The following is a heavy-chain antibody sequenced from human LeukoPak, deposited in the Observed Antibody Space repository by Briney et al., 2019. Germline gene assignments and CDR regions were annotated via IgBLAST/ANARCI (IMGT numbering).Heavy chain of an antibody. J-gene: IGHJ4*02. CDR1: GFTVSSYY. D-gene: IGHD6-19*01. CDR2: IYSGGST. V-gene: IGHV3-66*01. CDR3: ARGSGWDFDY. Sequence: PGGSLRLSCAASGFTVSSYYMYWVRQAPGKGLEWVSFIYSGGSTYYADPAKGRFTISRDNSKNTLYLQMNSLRAEDTAVYYCARGSGWDFDYWGQGTLVTVSS.